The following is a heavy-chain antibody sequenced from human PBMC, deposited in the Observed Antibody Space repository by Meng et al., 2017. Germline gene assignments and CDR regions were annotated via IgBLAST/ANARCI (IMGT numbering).Heavy chain of an antibody. Sequence: LIRSASGFTFSNAWMSWVRQAPGKGLEWVGRIKSKTDGGTTDYAAPVKGRFTISRDDSKNSLNLQMNRLNTEDTSVYYCTTDYDSSGDAFDIWGQGTMVTVSS. CDR2: IKSKTDGGTT. V-gene: IGHV3-15*01. J-gene: IGHJ3*02. D-gene: IGHD3-22*01. CDR3: TTDYDSSGDAFDI. CDR1: GFTFSNAW.